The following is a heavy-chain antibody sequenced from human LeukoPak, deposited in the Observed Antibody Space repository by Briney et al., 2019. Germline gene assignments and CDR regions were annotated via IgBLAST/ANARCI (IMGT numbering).Heavy chain of an antibody. Sequence: PGGSPRLSCAASGFTFSSYSMNWVRQAPGKGLEWVSSISSSSSYIYYADSVKGRFTISRDNAKNSLYLQMNSLRAEDTAVYYCARDFTVGATRFDYWGQGTLVTVSS. V-gene: IGHV3-21*01. CDR3: ARDFTVGATRFDY. D-gene: IGHD1-26*01. J-gene: IGHJ4*02. CDR1: GFTFSSYS. CDR2: ISSSSSYI.